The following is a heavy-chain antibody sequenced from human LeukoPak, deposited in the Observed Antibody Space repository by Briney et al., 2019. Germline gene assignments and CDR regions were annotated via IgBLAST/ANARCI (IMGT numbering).Heavy chain of an antibody. D-gene: IGHD4-11*01. J-gene: IGHJ4*02. CDR1: VYTFTQYY. CDR3: ARVVDYSNYYFDY. V-gene: IGHV1-2*02. Sequence: ASVKVSCKASVYTFTQYYMHWVRQAPGQGLEWMGWINPISGGTNYAQKFQGRVTMTRDTSIITAYMELSRLRSDDRAMYYCARVVDYSNYYFDYWGQGTLVTVSS. CDR2: INPISGGT.